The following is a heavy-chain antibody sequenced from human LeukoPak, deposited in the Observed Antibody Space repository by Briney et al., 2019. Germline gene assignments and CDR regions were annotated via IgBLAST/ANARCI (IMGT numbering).Heavy chain of an antibody. J-gene: IGHJ3*02. CDR3: ATFGSSGFAFDI. CDR2: IIPIFGIA. V-gene: IGHV1-69*04. Sequence: SVKVSCKASGGTFSSYAISWVRQAPGQGLEWMGRIIPIFGIANYAQKFQGRVTITADKSTSTAYMELSSLRSEDTAVYYCATFGSSGFAFDIWGQGTMVTVSS. CDR1: GGTFSSYA. D-gene: IGHD3-22*01.